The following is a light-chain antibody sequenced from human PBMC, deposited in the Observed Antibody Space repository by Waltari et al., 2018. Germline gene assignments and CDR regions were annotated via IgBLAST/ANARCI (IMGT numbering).Light chain of an antibody. CDR1: HDISSY. J-gene: IGKJ4*01. CDR3: QQGKTFPLT. V-gene: IGKV1-12*01. CDR2: AAS. Sequence: DIQMTQSPSSVSASVGDRVTISCRASHDISSYLAWYQQEPGKAPKLLIYAASSLLSGAPSRFSGSGSGTDFTLTISSLQPDDSATYYCQQGKTFPLTFGGGTKVEI.